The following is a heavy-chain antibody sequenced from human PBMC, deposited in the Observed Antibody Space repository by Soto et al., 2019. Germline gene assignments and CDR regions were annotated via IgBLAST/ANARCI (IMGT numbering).Heavy chain of an antibody. D-gene: IGHD3-3*01. V-gene: IGHV3-23*01. CDR1: GFTFSSYA. J-gene: IGHJ4*02. Sequence: GESLKISCAASGFTFSSYAMSWVRQAPGKGLEWVSAISGSGGSTYYADSVKGRFTISRDNSKNTLYLQMNSLRAEDTAVYYCAKDQEGYYDFWSGYYNFDYWGQGTLVTVSS. CDR2: ISGSGGST. CDR3: AKDQEGYYDFWSGYYNFDY.